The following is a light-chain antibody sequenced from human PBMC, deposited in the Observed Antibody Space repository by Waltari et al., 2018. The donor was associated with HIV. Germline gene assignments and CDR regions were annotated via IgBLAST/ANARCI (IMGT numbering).Light chain of an antibody. CDR2: DAS. J-gene: IGKJ4*01. CDR1: QDISNY. CDR3: QQYDNLPPLT. V-gene: IGKV1-33*01. Sequence: DIQMTQSPSSLSASVGDRVTITCQASQDISNYLNWYQHKPGKAPKLLIYDASNLETGVPSRFSGSGSGKEFTFTISSLQPEEIGTYYCQQYDNLPPLTFGGGTKVEIK.